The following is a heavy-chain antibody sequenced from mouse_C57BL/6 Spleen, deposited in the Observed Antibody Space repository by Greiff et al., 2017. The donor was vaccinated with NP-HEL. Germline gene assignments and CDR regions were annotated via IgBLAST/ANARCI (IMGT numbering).Heavy chain of an antibody. V-gene: IGHV3-6*01. CDR3: ARFWQEAFDY. J-gene: IGHJ2*01. D-gene: IGHD3-2*02. CDR1: GYSITSGYY. Sequence: DVQLQESGPGLVKPSQSLSLTRSVTGYSITSGYYWNWIRQFPGNKLEWMGYISYDGSNNYNPSLKNRISITRDTSKNQFFLKLNSVTTEDTATYYCARFWQEAFDYWGKGTTLTVSS. CDR2: ISYDGSN.